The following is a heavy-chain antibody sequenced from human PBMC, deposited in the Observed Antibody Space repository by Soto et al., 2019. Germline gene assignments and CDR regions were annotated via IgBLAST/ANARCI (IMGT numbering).Heavy chain of an antibody. CDR2: ISSSGSTI. D-gene: IGHD6-19*01. CDR1: GFTFSDYY. V-gene: IGHV3-11*01. J-gene: IGHJ6*03. CDR3: ASLSAGYSSGWYGDYYYYYMDV. Sequence: PGGSLRLSCAASGFTFSDYYMSWIRQAPGKGLEWVSYISSSGSTIYYADSVKGRFTISRDNAKNSLYLQMNSLRAEDTAVYYCASLSAGYSSGWYGDYYYYYMDVWGKGTTVTVSS.